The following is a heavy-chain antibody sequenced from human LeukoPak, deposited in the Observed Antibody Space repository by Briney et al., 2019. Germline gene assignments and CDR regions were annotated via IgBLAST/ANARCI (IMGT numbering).Heavy chain of an antibody. CDR2: IYTSGST. V-gene: IGHV4-61*02. Sequence: PSETLSLTCTVSGGSISSGSYYWRWIRQPAGKGLEWIGRIYTSGSTNYNPSLKSRVTISVDTSKNQFSLKLSSVTAADTAVYYCARVEFGDGTDYWGQGTLVTVSS. CDR3: ARVEFGDGTDY. D-gene: IGHD3-10*01. J-gene: IGHJ4*02. CDR1: GGSISSGSYY.